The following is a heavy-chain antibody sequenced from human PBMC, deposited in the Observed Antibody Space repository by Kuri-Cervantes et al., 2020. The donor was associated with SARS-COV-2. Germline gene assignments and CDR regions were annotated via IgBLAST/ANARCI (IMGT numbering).Heavy chain of an antibody. D-gene: IGHD6-13*01. V-gene: IGHV4-34*01. J-gene: IGHJ4*02. CDR2: INHSGST. Sequence: SETLSLTCAVFGGSFSGFYWSWIRQPPGKGLEWIGEINHSGSTNYNPSLKSRVTILVDTSKNQFSLKLSSVTAADTAVYYCAREPYSSSWYYFDYWGQGTLVTVSS. CDR1: GGSFSGFY. CDR3: AREPYSSSWYYFDY.